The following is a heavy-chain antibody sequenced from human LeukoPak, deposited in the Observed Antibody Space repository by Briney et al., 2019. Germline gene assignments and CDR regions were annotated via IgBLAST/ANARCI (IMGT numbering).Heavy chain of an antibody. Sequence: GGSLRLSCAASGFTFSSYAMHWVRQAPGKGLEWVAVISYDGSNKYYADPVKGRFTISRDNSKNTLYLQMNSLRAEDTAVYYCARDQLLAAIPEYYYYGMDVWGQGTTVTVSS. J-gene: IGHJ6*02. V-gene: IGHV3-30-3*01. D-gene: IGHD2-2*01. CDR1: GFTFSSYA. CDR2: ISYDGSNK. CDR3: ARDQLLAAIPEYYYYGMDV.